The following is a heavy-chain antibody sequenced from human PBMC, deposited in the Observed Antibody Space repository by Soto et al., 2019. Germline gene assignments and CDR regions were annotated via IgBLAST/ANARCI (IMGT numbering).Heavy chain of an antibody. D-gene: IGHD3-10*01. CDR1: GYTFTSYG. J-gene: IGHJ4*02. CDR2: ISAYNGNT. Sequence: ASVKVSCKAAGYTFTSYGSSWGRQAPGQGGEWMGWISAYNGNTNYAQKFQGRVTITADESTSTAYMELSSLRSEDTAVYYCARDSRLWDYYGSGSYYNPDDYWGQGTLVTVSS. V-gene: IGHV1-18*01. CDR3: ARDSRLWDYYGSGSYYNPDDY.